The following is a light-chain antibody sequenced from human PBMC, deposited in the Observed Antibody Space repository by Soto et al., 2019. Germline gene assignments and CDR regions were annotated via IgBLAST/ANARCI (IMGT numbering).Light chain of an antibody. V-gene: IGKV3-15*01. CDR3: QHYNSYSEA. J-gene: IGKJ1*01. CDR2: GAS. CDR1: QSVSLS. Sequence: ELVLTQSPATLSVSLGHSATLSSRASQSVSLSLAWYQMRPGQPPRLLIYGASTRATDIPARFSGSGSGTEFTLTISSLQPDDFATYYCQHYNSYSEAFGQGTKVDIK.